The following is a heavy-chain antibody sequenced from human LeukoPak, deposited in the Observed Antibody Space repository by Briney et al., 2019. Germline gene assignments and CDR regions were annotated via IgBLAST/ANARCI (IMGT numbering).Heavy chain of an antibody. CDR3: ARAYSSSWYLYYYYGMDV. Sequence: GGSLRLSCAASGFTFSSYWMSWVRQAPGKGLEWVANIRQDGSEKYYVDSVKGRFTISRDNAKNSLYLQMNSLRAEDTAVYYCARAYSSSWYLYYYYGMDVWGKGTTVTVSS. CDR2: IRQDGSEK. CDR1: GFTFSSYW. J-gene: IGHJ6*04. V-gene: IGHV3-7*03. D-gene: IGHD6-13*01.